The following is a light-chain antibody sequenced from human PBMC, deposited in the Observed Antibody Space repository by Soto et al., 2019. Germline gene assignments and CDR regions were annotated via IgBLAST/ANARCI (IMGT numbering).Light chain of an antibody. CDR3: QQYNSYPIT. CDR1: QGISTY. J-gene: IGKJ5*01. CDR2: AAS. Sequence: DIQMTQSPSSLSASVGERVTITCRASQGISTYLAWFQQKPGKAPRSLIYAASTLQSGVPSKFSGTGSGTEFTLTISSLQPEDFAIYYCQQYNSYPITFGQGTRLEIK. V-gene: IGKV1-16*02.